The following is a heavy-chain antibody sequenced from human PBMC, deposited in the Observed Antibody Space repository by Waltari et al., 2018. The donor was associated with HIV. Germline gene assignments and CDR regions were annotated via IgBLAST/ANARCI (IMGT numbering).Heavy chain of an antibody. Sequence: EPQLVESGGGLVQPGGPLRLSCAASGFRLIANFMSWVRQTPGTGLQVISTTYLPGNTYYADSGKGRFTVFRDNINNAVYLQMDTLPADDTAFYYCATSRGPAGGYWGQGTLVTVSS. J-gene: IGHJ4*02. V-gene: IGHV3-53*01. CDR1: GFRLIANF. D-gene: IGHD3-16*01. CDR2: TYLPGNT. CDR3: ATSRGPAGGY.